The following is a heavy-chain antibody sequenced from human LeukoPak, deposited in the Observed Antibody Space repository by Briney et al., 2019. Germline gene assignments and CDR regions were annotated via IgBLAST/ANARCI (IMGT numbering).Heavy chain of an antibody. D-gene: IGHD3-16*01. CDR2: IRSKAYGGTT. J-gene: IGHJ4*02. CDR1: GFTFGDYA. V-gene: IGHV3-49*04. Sequence: LSGGSLRLSCTGSGFTFGDYAMNWVRQAPGKGLEWVGFIRSKAYGGTTEYAASVKGRFTISRDDSKSIAYLQMNSLKTEDTAVYYCTRATSYLGFTYYFDYWGQGTLVTVSS. CDR3: TRATSYLGFTYYFDY.